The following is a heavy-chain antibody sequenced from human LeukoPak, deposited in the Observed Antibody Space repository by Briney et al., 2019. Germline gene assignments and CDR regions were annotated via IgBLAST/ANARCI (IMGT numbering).Heavy chain of an antibody. Sequence: GGSLRLSCAASGFTFSSYAMSWVRQAPGKGLEWVSAITGSGGSTYYADSVKGRFTISRDDSKNTLYLQMNSLRAEDTAVYYCAKEAGGYIAVAGNTLLPTYYFDYWGQGTLVTVSS. CDR3: AKEAGGYIAVAGNTLLPTYYFDY. CDR1: GFTFSSYA. CDR2: ITGSGGST. J-gene: IGHJ4*02. V-gene: IGHV3-23*01. D-gene: IGHD6-19*01.